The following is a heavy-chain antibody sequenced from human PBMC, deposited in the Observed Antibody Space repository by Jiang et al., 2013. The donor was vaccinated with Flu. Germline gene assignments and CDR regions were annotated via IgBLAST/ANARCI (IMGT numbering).Heavy chain of an antibody. Sequence: WVRQAPGQSLEWMGWINPGNGDTQYSKRFQGRITITRDTSANSAYVELSSLRSEDTAVYFCARDRGATGDFDFWGQGSLVTVSS. V-gene: IGHV1-3*01. CDR3: ARDRGATGDFDF. CDR2: INPGNGDT. J-gene: IGHJ4*02. D-gene: IGHD7-27*01.